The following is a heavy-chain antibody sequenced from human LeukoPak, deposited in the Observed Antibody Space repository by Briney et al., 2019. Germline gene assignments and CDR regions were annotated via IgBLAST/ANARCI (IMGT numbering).Heavy chain of an antibody. CDR3: AKDSKVAAAGYFFDY. V-gene: IGHV3-30*18. CDR1: GVTLSTYA. D-gene: IGHD6-13*01. Sequence: GGSLRLSCAASGVTLSTYAMSWARQAPGKGLEWVAVIATDGRDKKYADSVKGRFTISRDNSKNTLYLEMNSLRPEDTAVYHCAKDSKVAAAGYFFDYWGQGTLVTVSS. J-gene: IGHJ4*02. CDR2: IATDGRDK.